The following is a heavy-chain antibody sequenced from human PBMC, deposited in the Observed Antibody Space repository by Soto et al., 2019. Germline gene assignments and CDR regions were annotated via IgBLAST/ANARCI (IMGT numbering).Heavy chain of an antibody. D-gene: IGHD3-10*01. CDR1: GGSISSYY. J-gene: IGHJ3*02. CDR2: IYYSGST. V-gene: IGHV4-59*01. CDR3: ARVWGGAFDI. Sequence: QVQLQESGPGLVRPSATLSLTCTVSGGSISSYYWSWIRQPPGKGLEWIGYIYYSGSTNYNPSLKSRVTISVDTSKNQFSLKLSSVTAADTAVYYCARVWGGAFDIWGQCTMVTVSS.